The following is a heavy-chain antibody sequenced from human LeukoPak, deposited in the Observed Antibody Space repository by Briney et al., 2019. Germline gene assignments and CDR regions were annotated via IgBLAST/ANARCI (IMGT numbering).Heavy chain of an antibody. CDR2: MNPNSGNT. CDR3: ARSLRTFGY. V-gene: IGHV1-8*01. D-gene: IGHD2/OR15-2a*01. CDR1: VYTSTSYD. Sequence: HRASVKDSCKTSVYTSTSYDINWVREATGQRLEWMGWMNPNSGNTSYAQKFQGRVTMTRNTSISTAYMELSSLRSDDTAVYYCARSLRTFGYWGQGTLVTVYS. J-gene: IGHJ4*02.